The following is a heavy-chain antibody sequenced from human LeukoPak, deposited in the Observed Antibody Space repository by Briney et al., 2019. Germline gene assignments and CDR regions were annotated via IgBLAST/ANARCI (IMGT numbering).Heavy chain of an antibody. V-gene: IGHV1-18*01. D-gene: IGHD2-15*01. CDR1: GYTFITYG. CDR2: ISAYNGNT. J-gene: IGHJ6*02. CDR3: ARVDCSGGSCSYYYGMDV. Sequence: ASVKVSCKASGYTFITYGISWVQQAPGQGLEWMGWISAYNGNTNYAQKLQGRVTMTTDTSTSTAYMELRSLRSDDTAVYYCARVDCSGGSCSYYYGMDVWGQGTTVTVSS.